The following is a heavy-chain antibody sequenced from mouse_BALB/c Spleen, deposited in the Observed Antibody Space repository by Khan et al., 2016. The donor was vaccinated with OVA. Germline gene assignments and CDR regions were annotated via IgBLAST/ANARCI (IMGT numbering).Heavy chain of an antibody. CDR3: ARVGYNGTMDY. D-gene: IGHD2-14*01. V-gene: IGHV9-3-1*01. Sequence: QIQLVQSGPELRKPGETVKISCKASGYTFTIYGMNWVRLAPGKGLKWMGWINTYTGEPTYADDFKGRFAFSLETSASTAYLQINNLKNEDTATYVCARVGYNGTMDYWGQGTSVTVSS. CDR2: INTYTGEP. CDR1: GYTFTIYG. J-gene: IGHJ4*01.